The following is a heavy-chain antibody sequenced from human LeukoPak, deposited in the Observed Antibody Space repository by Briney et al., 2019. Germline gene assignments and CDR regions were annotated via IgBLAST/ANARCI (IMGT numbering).Heavy chain of an antibody. CDR1: GFTFSSYA. J-gene: IGHJ4*02. D-gene: IGHD3-3*01. CDR2: ISGSGGST. CDR3: AKRRSFTIFGVVTFDY. Sequence: GGSLRLSCAASGFTFSSYAMSWVRQAPGKGLEWVSAISGSGGSTYYADSVKGRFTISRDNSKNTLYLQMNSLRAEDTAVYHCAKRRSFTIFGVVTFDYWGQGTLVTVSS. V-gene: IGHV3-23*01.